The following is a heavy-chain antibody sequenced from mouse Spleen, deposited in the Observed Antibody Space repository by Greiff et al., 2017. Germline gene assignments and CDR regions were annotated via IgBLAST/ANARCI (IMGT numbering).Heavy chain of an antibody. CDR1: GYTFTSYW. Sequence: QVQLQQPGAELVMPGASVKLSCKASGYTFTSYWMHWVKQRPGQGLEWIGEIDPSDSYTNYNQKFKGKATLTVDKSSSTAYMQLSSLTSEDSAVYYCARERGYFDYWGQGTTLTVSS. J-gene: IGHJ2*01. CDR3: ARERGYFDY. CDR2: IDPSDSYT. V-gene: IGHV1-69*01.